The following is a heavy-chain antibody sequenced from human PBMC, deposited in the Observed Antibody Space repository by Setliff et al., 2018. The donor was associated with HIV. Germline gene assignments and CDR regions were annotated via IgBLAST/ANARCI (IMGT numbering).Heavy chain of an antibody. CDR2: INPENGDT. D-gene: IGHD3-10*01. V-gene: IGHV1-46*01. J-gene: IGHJ6*03. CDR3: ARAVSTLIRGVTLNHFYYRDV. CDR1: GYIFRNHY. Sequence: RASVKVSCKASGYIFRNHYIHWVRQAPGKGLEWMAMINPENGDTINAQKFQGRITLASDTSTSTVYMELSSLTHEDTAIYFCARAVSTLIRGVTLNHFYYRDVWGTGTTVTVSS.